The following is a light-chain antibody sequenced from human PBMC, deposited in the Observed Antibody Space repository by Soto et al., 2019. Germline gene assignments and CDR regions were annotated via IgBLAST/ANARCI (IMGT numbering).Light chain of an antibody. CDR2: GNS. V-gene: IGLV1-40*01. CDR1: SSNIGAGYD. CDR3: RSSDSSLRGPPV. Sequence: QSALTQPPSVSGAPGQRVTISCTGSSSNIGAGYDVHWYQQLPGTAPKLLIYGNSNRPSGVPDRFSGSKSGTSASLAITGLQAEDEVVYYSRSSDSSLRGPPVFGGGTMVPVL. J-gene: IGLJ2*01.